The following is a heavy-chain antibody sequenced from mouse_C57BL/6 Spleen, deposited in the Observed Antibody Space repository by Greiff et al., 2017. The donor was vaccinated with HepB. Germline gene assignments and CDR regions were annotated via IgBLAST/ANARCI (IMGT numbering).Heavy chain of an antibody. CDR3: ARSITTVVATRGDY. CDR2: IYPGSGST. V-gene: IGHV1-55*01. D-gene: IGHD1-1*01. CDR1: GYTFTSYW. J-gene: IGHJ2*01. Sequence: QVHVKQSGAELVKPGASVKMSCKASGYTFTSYWITWVKQRPGQGLEWIGDIYPGSGSTNYNEKFKSKATLTVDTSSSTAYMQLSSLTSEDSAVYYCARSITTVVATRGDYWGQGTTLTVSS.